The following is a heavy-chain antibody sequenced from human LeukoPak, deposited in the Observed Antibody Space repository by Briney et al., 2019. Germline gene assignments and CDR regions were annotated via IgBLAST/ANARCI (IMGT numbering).Heavy chain of an antibody. CDR1: GFTFSYYS. D-gene: IGHD2-15*01. Sequence: GGSLRPSCAASGFTFSYYSMSWVRQAPGKGLEWVSYITSSSTTIYNADSVKGRFTISRDNAENSLYLQMNSLRAEDTAVYYCARVDCTGGSCYGRGWFDPWGQGTLVTVSS. CDR3: ARVDCTGGSCYGRGWFDP. V-gene: IGHV3-48*01. CDR2: ITSSSTTI. J-gene: IGHJ5*02.